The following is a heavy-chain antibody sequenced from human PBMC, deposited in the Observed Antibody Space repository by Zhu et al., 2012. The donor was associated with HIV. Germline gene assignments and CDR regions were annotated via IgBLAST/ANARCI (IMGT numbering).Heavy chain of an antibody. J-gene: IGHJ6*03. Sequence: QVQLQESGPGLVKPSGTLSLTCAVSGGSISSSNWWSWVRQPPEKGLEWIGEIYRSGSTNYNPSLKSRVTISVDKSKNQFSLKVTSVTAADTAVYYCARVEGSCPRTILLYYYMDVVGQRDHGSPSR. V-gene: IGHV4-4*02. CDR1: GGSISSSNW. D-gene: IGHD2/OR15-2a*01. CDR3: ARVEGSCPRTILLYYYMDV. CDR2: IYRSGST.